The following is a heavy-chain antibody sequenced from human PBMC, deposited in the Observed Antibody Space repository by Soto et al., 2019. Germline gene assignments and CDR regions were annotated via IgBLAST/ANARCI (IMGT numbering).Heavy chain of an antibody. J-gene: IGHJ6*02. CDR1: GFTFSSYG. V-gene: IGHV3-30*18. D-gene: IGHD3-3*01. CDR2: ISYDGSNK. Sequence: QVQLVESGGGVVQPGRSLRLSCAASGFTFSSYGMHWVRQAPGKGLEWVAVISYDGSNKYYADSVKGRFTISRDNSKNTLYLQMNSLRAEDKAVYYCAKAPNFWSGYYPRSYRDSYYYYGMDVWGQGTTVTVSS. CDR3: AKAPNFWSGYYPRSYRDSYYYYGMDV.